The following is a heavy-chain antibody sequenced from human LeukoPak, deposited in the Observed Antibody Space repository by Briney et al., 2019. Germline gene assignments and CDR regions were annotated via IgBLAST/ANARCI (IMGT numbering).Heavy chain of an antibody. J-gene: IGHJ6*02. CDR2: ISGNGAST. CDR3: AKEIPLDSHLGYSMDV. V-gene: IGHV3-43*02. D-gene: IGHD1-1*01. Sequence: PGGSLRLSCAASGFTVDDYAMHWVRQVPGKGLEWVSIISGNGASTFYADSVKGRFLSSRDNSKISLYLQMNNLGAEDSALYYCAKEIPLDSHLGYSMDVWGQGITVTVSS. CDR1: GFTVDDYA.